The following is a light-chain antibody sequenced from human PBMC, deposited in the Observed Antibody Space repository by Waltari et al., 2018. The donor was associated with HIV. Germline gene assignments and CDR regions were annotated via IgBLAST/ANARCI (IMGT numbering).Light chain of an antibody. V-gene: IGLV3-1*01. CDR3: QAWGNNTVV. J-gene: IGLJ2*01. CDR1: NLSNNY. Sequence: SSDLTQAPSLSVSPGQAAKILCSGFNLSNNYVSWYQQKPGQSPLLLIFPDRKRPSGIPERFSGSSSGNTATLTISGTQSVDEADYFCQAWGNNTVVFGGGTKLTVL. CDR2: PDR.